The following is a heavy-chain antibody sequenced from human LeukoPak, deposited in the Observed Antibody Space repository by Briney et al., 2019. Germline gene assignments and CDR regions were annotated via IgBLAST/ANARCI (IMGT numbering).Heavy chain of an antibody. J-gene: IGHJ3*02. CDR2: IYPGDSDT. D-gene: IGHD3-10*01. V-gene: IGHV5-51*01. CDR3: TSTTHITPRAFDI. Sequence: GESLKISRTDTDYSFKQHGLGVVTQMPGKGLEWVGIIYPGDSDTRYSPSFQGQVTISADKSISTAYLQWSSLKASDTAMYYCTSTTHITPRAFDIWGQGTMVTVSS. CDR1: DYSFKQHG.